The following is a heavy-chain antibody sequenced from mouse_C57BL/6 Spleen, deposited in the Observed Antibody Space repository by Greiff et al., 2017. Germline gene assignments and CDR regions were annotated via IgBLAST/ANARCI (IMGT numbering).Heavy chain of an antibody. V-gene: IGHV1-62-2*01. CDR1: GYTFTEYT. J-gene: IGHJ3*01. Sequence: VQLQQPGAELVIPGASVKLSCKASGYTFTEYTIHWVKQRSGQGLEWIGWFYPGGGSIKYNEKFKDKATLTADKSSSTAYMELSRLTSEDSAVYFYERHGFTTVVGGGFAYWGQGTLVTVSA. D-gene: IGHD1-1*01. CDR3: ERHGFTTVVGGGFAY. CDR2: FYPGGGSI.